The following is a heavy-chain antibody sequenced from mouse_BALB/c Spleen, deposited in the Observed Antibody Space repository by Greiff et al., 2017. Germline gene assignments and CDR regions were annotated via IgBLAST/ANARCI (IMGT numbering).Heavy chain of an antibody. V-gene: IGHV3-8*02. J-gene: IGHJ1*01. CDR1: GDSITSGY. Sequence: EVQRVESGPSLVKPSQTLSLTCSVTGDSITSGYWNWIRKFPGNKLEYMGYISYSGSTYYNPSLKSRISITRDTSKNQYYLQLNSVTTEDTATYYCARCYYGSSYWYFDVWGAGTTVTVSS. D-gene: IGHD1-1*01. CDR3: ARCYYGSSYWYFDV. CDR2: ISYSGST.